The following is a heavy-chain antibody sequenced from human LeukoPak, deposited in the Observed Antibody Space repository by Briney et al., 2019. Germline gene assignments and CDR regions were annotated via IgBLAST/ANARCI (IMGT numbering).Heavy chain of an antibody. D-gene: IGHD1-7*01. CDR3: ARDPETGTTDIDY. CDR2: ISSSGSTI. CDR1: GFTFSDYY. J-gene: IGHJ4*02. V-gene: IGHV3-11*04. Sequence: PGGSLRLSCAASGFTFSDYYMSWIRQAPGKGLEWVSYISSSGSTIYYADSVKGRFTISRDNAKNSLYLQINSVRAEDTAVYYCARDPETGTTDIDYWGQGTLVTVSS.